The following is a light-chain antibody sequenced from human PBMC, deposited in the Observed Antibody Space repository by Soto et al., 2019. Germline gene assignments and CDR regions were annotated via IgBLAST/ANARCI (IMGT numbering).Light chain of an antibody. Sequence: DIQMTQSPSTLSASVGDRVTITCRASQSISSWLAWYQQKPGKAPKLLIYKASSLESGVPSRFSGSGAGTEFTLTISSLQPDDFATYYCQQDNSYSGALTFGGGTKVDIK. CDR1: QSISSW. CDR3: QQDNSYSGALT. V-gene: IGKV1-5*03. J-gene: IGKJ4*01. CDR2: KAS.